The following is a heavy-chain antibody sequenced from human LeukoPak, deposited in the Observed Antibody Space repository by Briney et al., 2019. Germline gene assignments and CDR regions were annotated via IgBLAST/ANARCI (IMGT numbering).Heavy chain of an antibody. CDR3: ALRSHQDFDY. CDR1: GFTFSSYG. Sequence: GRSLRLSCAASGFTFSSYGMHWVRQAPGKGLEWVAVISYDGSNKYYADSVKGRFTISRDNSKNTLYLQMNSLRAEDTAVYYCALRSHQDFDYWGQGTLVTVSS. J-gene: IGHJ4*02. V-gene: IGHV3-30*03. CDR2: ISYDGSNK.